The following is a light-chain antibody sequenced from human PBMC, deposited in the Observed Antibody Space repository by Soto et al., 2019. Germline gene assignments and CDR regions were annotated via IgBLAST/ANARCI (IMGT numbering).Light chain of an antibody. CDR1: HTISSW. Sequence: DIHMTQSPSTLSGSLGDRVTLTCRASHTISSWLALYQQKPGKAPKLLIYAASSLQSGVPSRFSGSGSGTDFTLTISRLQPEDFATYYCQQSYSTPRTFGQGTKVDIK. CDR3: QQSYSTPRT. V-gene: IGKV1-39*01. CDR2: AAS. J-gene: IGKJ1*01.